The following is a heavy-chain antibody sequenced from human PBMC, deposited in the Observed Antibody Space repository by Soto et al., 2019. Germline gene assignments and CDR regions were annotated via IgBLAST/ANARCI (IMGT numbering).Heavy chain of an antibody. V-gene: IGHV3-23*01. CDR2: ISRGGDDT. J-gene: IGHJ3*02. CDR3: AYSSGWMDALDI. D-gene: IGHD6-19*01. Sequence: EVQLLESGGGLVQPGGSLRLSCAGSGFNFQNYDMSWVRQAPGKGLEWVSGISRGGDDTYYADSVKGRFIISRDNSKNPLYLQIHSLRADDTALFYCAYSSGWMDALDIWGQGTMVTVST. CDR1: GFNFQNYD.